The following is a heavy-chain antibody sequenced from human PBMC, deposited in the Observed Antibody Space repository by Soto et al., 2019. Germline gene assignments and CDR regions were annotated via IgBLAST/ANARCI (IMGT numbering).Heavy chain of an antibody. J-gene: IGHJ4*02. CDR1: GGSISSGGYY. V-gene: IGHV4-31*03. D-gene: IGHD6-13*01. CDR3: ARARRSIAAAGTDWDYFDY. Sequence: SETLSLTCTVSGGSISSGGYYWSWIRQHPGKGLEWIGYIYYSGSTYYNPSLKSRVTISVDTSKNQFSLKLSSVTAADTAVYYCARARRSIAAAGTDWDYFDYWGQGTLVTVSS. CDR2: IYYSGST.